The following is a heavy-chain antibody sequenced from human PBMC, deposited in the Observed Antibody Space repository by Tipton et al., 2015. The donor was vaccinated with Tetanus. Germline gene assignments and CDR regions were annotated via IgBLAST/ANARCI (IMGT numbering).Heavy chain of an antibody. J-gene: IGHJ4*02. V-gene: IGHV3-21*01. CDR2: ISSSSRYI. CDR1: GFIFDNYA. Sequence: SLRLSCAASGFIFDNYAMHWVRQAPGKGLEWVSSISSSSRYIYYADSVKGRFTISRDNAKNSLYLQMISLRAEDTAVYSCARGMAEASNCGGDCYSDYWGQGTLVTVSS. D-gene: IGHD2-21*02. CDR3: ARGMAEASNCGGDCYSDY.